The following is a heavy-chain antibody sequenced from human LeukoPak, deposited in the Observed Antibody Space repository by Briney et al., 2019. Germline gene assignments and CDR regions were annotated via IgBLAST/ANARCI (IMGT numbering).Heavy chain of an antibody. D-gene: IGHD1-26*01. V-gene: IGHV4-34*01. CDR3: ARGRGSY. CDR1: GRSFSGYY. Sequence: QPSETLSLTCAVYGRSFSGYYWSWIRQPPGKGLEWIGEINHSGSTNYNPSLKSRVTISVDTSKNQFSLKLSSVTAADTAVYYCARGRGSYWGQGTLVTVSS. CDR2: INHSGST. J-gene: IGHJ4*02.